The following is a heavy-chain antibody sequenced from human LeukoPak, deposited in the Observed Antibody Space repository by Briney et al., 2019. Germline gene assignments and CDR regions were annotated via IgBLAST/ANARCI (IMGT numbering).Heavy chain of an antibody. J-gene: IGHJ4*02. D-gene: IGHD3-22*01. V-gene: IGHV3-21*01. CDR3: VRYDSSGYDY. CDR2: ISSSGSYI. CDR1: GFTFSAYS. Sequence: PGGSLRLSCAASGFTFSAYSMNWVRQAPGKGLEWVSSISSSGSYIYYADSVKGRFTISRDNAKNSLYLQMNSLRAEDTAVYLCVRYDSSGYDYWGQGTLVTVSS.